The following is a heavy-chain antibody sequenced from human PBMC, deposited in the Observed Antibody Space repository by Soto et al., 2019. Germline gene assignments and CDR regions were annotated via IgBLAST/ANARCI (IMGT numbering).Heavy chain of an antibody. D-gene: IGHD6-6*01. J-gene: IGHJ3*02. V-gene: IGHV3-48*02. CDR3: ARDPVPLMTHAFDI. CDR2: ISSSSSTI. Sequence: EVQLVESGGGLVQPGGSLRLSCAASGFTFSSYSMNWVRQARGKGLEWVSYISSSSSTIYYADSVKGRFTISRDNAKNSLYLQMNSLRDEDTAVYYCARDPVPLMTHAFDIWGQGTMVTVSS. CDR1: GFTFSSYS.